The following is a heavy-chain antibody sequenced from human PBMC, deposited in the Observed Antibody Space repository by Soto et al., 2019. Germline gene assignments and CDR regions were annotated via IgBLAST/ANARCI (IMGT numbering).Heavy chain of an antibody. D-gene: IGHD4-17*01. CDR3: ARALRSSGDYYDAFDI. CDR1: GFTFSSYS. V-gene: IGHV3-48*01. Sequence: GGSLRLSCAASGFTFSSYSMNWVRQAPGKGLEWVSYISSSSSTIYYADSVKGRFTISRDNAKNSLYLQMNSQRTDDTAVYYYARALRSSGDYYDAFDIWGQGTMVTGSS. CDR2: ISSSSSTI. J-gene: IGHJ3*02.